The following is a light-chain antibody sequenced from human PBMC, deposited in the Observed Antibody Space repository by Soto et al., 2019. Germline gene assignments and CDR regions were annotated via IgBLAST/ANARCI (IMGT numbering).Light chain of an antibody. V-gene: IGKV1-39*01. Sequence: DIQMTQSPSSLAASVGDRVTITCRASQSITTFIDCYQHKPGRAPKVLIYGKSNLLRGVPSRFSGSGSWTDFSLTIAALQTDDFGTDDGEQSYYTPINFGQGTRLEIK. CDR2: GKS. CDR1: QSITTF. CDR3: EQSYYTPIN. J-gene: IGKJ5*01.